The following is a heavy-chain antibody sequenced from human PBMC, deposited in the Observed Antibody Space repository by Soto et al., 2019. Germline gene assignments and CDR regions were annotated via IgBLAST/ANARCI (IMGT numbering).Heavy chain of an antibody. J-gene: IGHJ4*02. V-gene: IGHV3-30*14. CDR3: ARKGRGWGSGLSGYYFDY. D-gene: IGHD3-10*01. CDR1: GFTFSSYA. Sequence: QVQLVESGGGVVQPGRSLRLSCAASGFTFSSYAMHWVRQAPGKGLEWVAVISYDGSNKDYADSVKGRFTISRDNSKNTLYIKKNSLGAEATALYTWARKGRGWGSGLSGYYFDYWGQGTLVTVSS. CDR2: ISYDGSNK.